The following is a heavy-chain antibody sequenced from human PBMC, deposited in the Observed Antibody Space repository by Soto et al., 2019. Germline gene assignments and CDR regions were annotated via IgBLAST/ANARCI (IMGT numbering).Heavy chain of an antibody. CDR2: ISSDGSDK. CDR1: GFTFSNFG. D-gene: IGHD2-15*01. J-gene: IGHJ4*02. CDR3: AKGSEVARQELDY. Sequence: QVQLVESGGSVVQPGRSLRLSCAASGFTFSNFGMHWVRQAPGKGLEWVAVISSDGSDKYYSDSVKGRFTISRDNSKNTLFLQMNSLRVEDTAVYYCAKGSEVARQELDYWGQGTLVTVSS. V-gene: IGHV3-30*18.